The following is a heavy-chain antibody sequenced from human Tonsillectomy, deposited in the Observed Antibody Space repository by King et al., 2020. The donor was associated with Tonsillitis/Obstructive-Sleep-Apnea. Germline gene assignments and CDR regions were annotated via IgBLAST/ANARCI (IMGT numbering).Heavy chain of an antibody. Sequence: LQLQESGPGLVKPSETLSLTCTVSGGSISSSSYYWGWIRQPPGKGLEWIGGIYYSGSTYYNPSLKSRVTISVDTSKNQFSLKLSSVTAADTAVYYCARQDIVVVPHYYGMDVWGQGTTVTVSS. J-gene: IGHJ6*02. CDR3: ARQDIVVVPHYYGMDV. V-gene: IGHV4-39*01. D-gene: IGHD2-2*01. CDR2: IYYSGST. CDR1: GGSISSSSYY.